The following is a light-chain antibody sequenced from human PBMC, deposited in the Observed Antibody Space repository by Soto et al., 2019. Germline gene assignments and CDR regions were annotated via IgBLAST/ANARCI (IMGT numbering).Light chain of an antibody. CDR2: DAS. CDR1: QSVSSY. CDR3: QQRSSWPIT. V-gene: IGKV3-11*01. J-gene: IGKJ5*01. Sequence: EIVLTQSPATLSLSPGYRATLSCRASQSVSSYLAWHQQKPGQAPRLLIYDASNRTTGIPARFSGSVSGTDFTLTISSLEPEAFAVYYCQQRSSWPITFGQGTRLEIK.